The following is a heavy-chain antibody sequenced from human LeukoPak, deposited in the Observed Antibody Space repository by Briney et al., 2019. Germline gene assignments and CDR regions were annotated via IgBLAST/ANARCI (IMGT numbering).Heavy chain of an antibody. CDR1: GFTFSSYS. CDR2: ISSSSSTI. CDR3: AVGGLSPEYIVVVTAAGR. J-gene: IGHJ4*02. V-gene: IGHV3-48*04. Sequence: GGSLRLSCAASGFTFSSYSMNWVRQAPGKGLEWVSYISSSSSTIYYADSVKGRFTISRDNAKNSLYLQMNSLRAEDTAVYYCAVGGLSPEYIVVVTAAGRWGQGTLVTVSS. D-gene: IGHD2-21*02.